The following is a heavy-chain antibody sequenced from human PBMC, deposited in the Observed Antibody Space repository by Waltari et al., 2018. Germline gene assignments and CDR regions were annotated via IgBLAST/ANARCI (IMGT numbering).Heavy chain of an antibody. CDR2: ISYDGSNK. D-gene: IGHD3-3*01. CDR1: GFTFSRYA. CDR3: ARGAIFGVGVDY. V-gene: IGHV3-30-3*01. Sequence: QVQLVESGGGVVQPGRSLRLSCAASGFTFSRYAMHWVRQAPGKGLEWVAVISYDGSNKYYADSVKGRFTISRDNSKNTLYLQMNSLRAEDTAVYYCARGAIFGVGVDYWGQGTLVTVSS. J-gene: IGHJ4*02.